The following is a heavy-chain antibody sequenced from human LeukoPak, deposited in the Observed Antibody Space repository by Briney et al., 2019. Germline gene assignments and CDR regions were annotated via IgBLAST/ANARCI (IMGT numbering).Heavy chain of an antibody. CDR2: IDSSGDDA. Sequence: GGSLRLSCEASGFPFNTYSMGWVRQAPGKGLEWVSAIDSSGDDAFYADSVRGRFTLSRDNFKNTMFLQMNSLRAEDTAVYCCAKGPFSGTYNDAFDVWGQGTMVIVSS. J-gene: IGHJ3*01. CDR1: GFPFNTYS. D-gene: IGHD1-26*01. V-gene: IGHV3-23*01. CDR3: AKGPFSGTYNDAFDV.